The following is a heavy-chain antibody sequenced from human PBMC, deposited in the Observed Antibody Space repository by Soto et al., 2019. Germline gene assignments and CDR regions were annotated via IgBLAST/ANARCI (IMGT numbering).Heavy chain of an antibody. CDR3: ARDSGYAPDYYYYGMDV. CDR2: IYPGDSDT. V-gene: IGHV5-51*01. Sequence: GESLKISCKGSGYSFTSYWIGWVRQMPGKGLEWMGIIYPGDSDTRYSPSFQGQVTISADKSISTAYLQWSSLKASDTAMYYCARDSGYAPDYYYYGMDVWGQGTTVTVSS. CDR1: GYSFTSYW. J-gene: IGHJ6*02. D-gene: IGHD5-12*01.